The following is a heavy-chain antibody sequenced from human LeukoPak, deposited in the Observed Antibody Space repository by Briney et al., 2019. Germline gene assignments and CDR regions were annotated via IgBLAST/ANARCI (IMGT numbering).Heavy chain of an antibody. J-gene: IGHJ4*02. V-gene: IGHV3-23*01. CDR2: IRSTGGGT. D-gene: IGHD6-13*01. CDR3: AKELAAVGVPSFDS. CDR1: EFTFSSDA. Sequence: GGPLRLSCAASEFTFSSDAMSWVRQTPGKGLEWVSGIRSTGGGTYYADSVKGRFTISRDNSKNTLYLQMNSLRAEDTAVYYCAKELAAVGVPSFDSWGQGTLVTVSS.